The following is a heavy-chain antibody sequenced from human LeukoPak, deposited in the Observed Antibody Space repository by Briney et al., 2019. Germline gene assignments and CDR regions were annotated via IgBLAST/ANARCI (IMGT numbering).Heavy chain of an antibody. CDR3: ASQTYYYDSSGYPPFGAFDI. D-gene: IGHD3-22*01. CDR2: IYTSGST. Sequence: PSETLSLTCTVSGGSISSYYWSWIRQPAGKGLEWIGRIYTSGSTNYNPSLKSRVTMSVDTSKNQFSLKLSSVTAADTAVYYCASQTYYYDSSGYPPFGAFDIWGQGTMVTVSS. J-gene: IGHJ3*02. CDR1: GGSISSYY. V-gene: IGHV4-4*07.